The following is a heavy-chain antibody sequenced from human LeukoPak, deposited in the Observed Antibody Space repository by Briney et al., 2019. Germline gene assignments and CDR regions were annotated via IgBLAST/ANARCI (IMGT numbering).Heavy chain of an antibody. V-gene: IGHV3-43*02. CDR3: AKVLHSSGLYDY. Sequence: GGSLRLSCAAPGFTFADYGMHWGRQAPGKGLEWVFIIRGAGTSTYYADSVTGRLTSSRDNNKNSLYLQMNRLTTEDTALYYCAKVLHSSGLYDYWGQGTLVTVSS. D-gene: IGHD3-22*01. CDR2: IRGAGTST. CDR1: GFTFADYG. J-gene: IGHJ4*02.